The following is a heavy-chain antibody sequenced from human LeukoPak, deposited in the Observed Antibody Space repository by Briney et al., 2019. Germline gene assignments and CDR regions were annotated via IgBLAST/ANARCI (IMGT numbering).Heavy chain of an antibody. Sequence: GGSLRLSCAASGFTVSSNYMSWVRQAPGKGLEWVSVIYSGGSTYYADSVKGRFTISRDNSKNTLYLQMNSLRSEDTAVYYCARESITGYYYDSSGYYENWGQGTLVTVSS. V-gene: IGHV3-53*05. CDR3: ARESITGYYYDSSGYYEN. CDR2: IYSGGST. J-gene: IGHJ4*02. D-gene: IGHD3-22*01. CDR1: GFTVSSNY.